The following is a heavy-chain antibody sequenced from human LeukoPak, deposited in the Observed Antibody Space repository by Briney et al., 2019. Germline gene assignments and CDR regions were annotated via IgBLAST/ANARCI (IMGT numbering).Heavy chain of an antibody. CDR2: TSYSGST. V-gene: IGHV4-59*01. CDR3: ARNGYSGYDLEFRYYYYYMDV. CDR1: AGSISIDY. D-gene: IGHD5-12*01. Sequence: SETLSLTCTVSAGSISIDYWSWIRQAPGKGLEYIGYTSYSGSTNYNPSLKSRVTFSLDTSKNHFSLKLSSVTAADTAVYYCARNGYSGYDLEFRYYYYYMDVWAKGPRSPSP. J-gene: IGHJ6*03.